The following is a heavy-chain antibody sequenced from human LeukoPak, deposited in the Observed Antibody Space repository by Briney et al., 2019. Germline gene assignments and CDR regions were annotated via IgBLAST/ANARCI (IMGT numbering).Heavy chain of an antibody. CDR1: GFTFSSYW. CDR2: INSDGSST. V-gene: IGHV3-74*01. J-gene: IGHJ4*02. CDR3: ARSPRRIIVGATHFDY. Sequence: GGSLRLSCAASGFTFSSYWMHWVRQAPGKGLMWVSRINSDGSSTSYADSVKGRFTISRDNAKNTLYLQMNSLRAEDTAVYYCARSPRRIIVGATHFDYWGQGTLVTVSS. D-gene: IGHD1-26*01.